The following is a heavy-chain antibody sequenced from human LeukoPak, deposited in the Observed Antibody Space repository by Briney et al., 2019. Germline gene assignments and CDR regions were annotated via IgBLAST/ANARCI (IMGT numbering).Heavy chain of an antibody. CDR2: VNPYSGNT. Sequence: GASVKVSCKASGYTFTNYDINWVRQATGQGLEWVGWVNPYSGNTGYAQKFQGRVTMTRDTSISTAYMELSRLRSDDTAVYYCARWGGHCTSGLCYYFDCWGQGTLVTVSS. J-gene: IGHJ4*02. V-gene: IGHV1-8*02. D-gene: IGHD2-8*01. CDR3: ARWGGHCTSGLCYYFDC. CDR1: GYTFTNYD.